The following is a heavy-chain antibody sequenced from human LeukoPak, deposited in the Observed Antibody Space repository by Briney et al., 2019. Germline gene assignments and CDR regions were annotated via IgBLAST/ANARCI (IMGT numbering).Heavy chain of an antibody. D-gene: IGHD4-17*01. V-gene: IGHV1-2*02. J-gene: IGHJ3*02. CDR2: INPNSGGT. Sequence: ASVKVSCKASGYTFTGYYMHWVRQAPGQGLEWMGWINPNSGGTNYAQEFQGRVTMTRDTSISTAYMELSRLRSDDTAVYYCARLGKGDYGDFLDRYAFDIWGQGTMVTVSS. CDR3: ARLGKGDYGDFLDRYAFDI. CDR1: GYTFTGYY.